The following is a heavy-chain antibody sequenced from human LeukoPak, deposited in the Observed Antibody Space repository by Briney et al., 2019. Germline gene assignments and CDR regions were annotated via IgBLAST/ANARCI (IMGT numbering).Heavy chain of an antibody. D-gene: IGHD1-7*01. V-gene: IGHV4-34*01. CDR1: GRSFSGYY. J-gene: IGHJ5*02. CDR3: ARETTRSHWFDP. Sequence: SETLSLTCAVYGRSFSGYYWSWIRQPPGKGLEWIGEINHSGSTNYNPSLKSRVTISVDTSKHQFSLKLSSGTAADTAVYYCARETTRSHWFDPWGQGTLVTVSS. CDR2: INHSGST.